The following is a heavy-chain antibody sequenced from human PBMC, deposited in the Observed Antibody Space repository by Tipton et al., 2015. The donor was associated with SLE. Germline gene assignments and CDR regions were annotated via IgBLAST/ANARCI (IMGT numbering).Heavy chain of an antibody. CDR1: GFTFSSYA. J-gene: IGHJ4*02. V-gene: IGHV3-23*01. CDR3: AKDHVGRWGFDY. CDR2: ISGSGGST. Sequence: SLRLSCAASGFTFSSYAMSWVRQAPGKGLEWVSAISGSGGSTYYADSVKGRFTISRDNSKNTLYLQMNSLRAEDTAVYYCAKDHVGRWGFDYWGQGTLVTVSS. D-gene: IGHD1-26*01.